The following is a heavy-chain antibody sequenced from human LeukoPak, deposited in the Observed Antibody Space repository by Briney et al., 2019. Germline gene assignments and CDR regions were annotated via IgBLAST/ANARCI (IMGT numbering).Heavy chain of an antibody. CDR3: ARALGYCSSTSCYIDY. CDR1: GGSSSGYY. CDR2: INHSGST. Sequence: PSETLSLTCAVYGGSSSGYYWSWIRQPPGKGLEWIGEINHSGSTNYNPSLKSRVTISVDTSKNQFSLKLSSVTAADTAVYYCARALGYCSSTSCYIDYWGQGTLVTVSS. J-gene: IGHJ4*02. D-gene: IGHD2-2*02. V-gene: IGHV4-34*01.